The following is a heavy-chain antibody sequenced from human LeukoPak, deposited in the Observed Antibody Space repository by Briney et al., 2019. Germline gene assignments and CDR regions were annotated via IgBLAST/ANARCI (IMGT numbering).Heavy chain of an antibody. D-gene: IGHD3-10*01. CDR1: GYTFTSYG. J-gene: IGHJ4*02. Sequence: GASVKVSCKASGYTFTSYGISWVRQAPGQGLEWMGWISPKTGDTNYAQKFRGRVTMTRDTSINTGYMELSGLRSDDTAVYYCARTPGSRGHTWEDWGQGTLVTVSS. V-gene: IGHV1-18*01. CDR2: ISPKTGDT. CDR3: ARTPGSRGHTWED.